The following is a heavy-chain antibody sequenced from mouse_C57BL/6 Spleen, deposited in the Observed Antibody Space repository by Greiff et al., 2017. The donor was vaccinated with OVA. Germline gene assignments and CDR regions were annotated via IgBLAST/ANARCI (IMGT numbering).Heavy chain of an antibody. CDR2: IYPGDGDT. V-gene: IGHV1-80*01. Sequence: QVQLQQSGAELVKPGASVKISCKASGYAFSSYWMNWVKQRPGKGLEWIGQIYPGDGDTNYNGKFKGKATLTADKSSSTAYMQLSSLTSEDSAVYFCARGGNYGSSYHYAMDYWGQGTSVTVSS. CDR3: ARGGNYGSSYHYAMDY. D-gene: IGHD1-1*01. CDR1: GYAFSSYW. J-gene: IGHJ4*01.